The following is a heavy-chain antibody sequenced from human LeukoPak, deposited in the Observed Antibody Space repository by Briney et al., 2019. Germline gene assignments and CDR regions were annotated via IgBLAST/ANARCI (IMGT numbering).Heavy chain of an antibody. Sequence: ASVKVSCKASGYTFTGYYMHWVRQAPGQGLEWMGWINPNSGGTNYAQKFQGRVTMTRDTSISTAYMELSRLRSDDTAVYYCAREETRTTSSWFDPWGQGTLVTVSS. CDR2: INPNSGGT. CDR3: AREETRTTSSWFDP. J-gene: IGHJ5*02. CDR1: GYTFTGYY. V-gene: IGHV1-2*02. D-gene: IGHD1-1*01.